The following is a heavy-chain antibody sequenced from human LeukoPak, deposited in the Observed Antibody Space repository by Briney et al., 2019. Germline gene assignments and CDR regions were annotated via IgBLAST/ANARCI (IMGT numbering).Heavy chain of an antibody. J-gene: IGHJ4*02. Sequence: ASVKVSCKASGYTFTSYDINWVRQATGQGLEWMGWMNPNSGNTDYAQKFQGRVTITRNTSISTAYMELSSLRSEDTAVYYCARSTSYYDILTGYYPYYFDYWGQGTLVTVSS. CDR1: GYTFTSYD. CDR2: MNPNSGNT. D-gene: IGHD3-9*01. CDR3: ARSTSYYDILTGYYPYYFDY. V-gene: IGHV1-8*03.